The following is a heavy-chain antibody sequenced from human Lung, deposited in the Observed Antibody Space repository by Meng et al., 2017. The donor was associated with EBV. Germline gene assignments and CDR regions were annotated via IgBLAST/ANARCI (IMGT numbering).Heavy chain of an antibody. CDR3: ARGGTSSAPFDY. CDR1: GASISRSDL. D-gene: IGHD2-2*01. J-gene: IGHJ4*02. Sequence: QVQLKESGPGLVHPSGTLSLTSDVSGASISRSDLWSWVRQPPGKGLEWIGEIYHSGSTNYNPSLKSRVTISVDTSKNQFSLSLNSVTAADTAVYYCARGGTSSAPFDYWGQETLVTVSS. V-gene: IGHV4-4*02. CDR2: IYHSGST.